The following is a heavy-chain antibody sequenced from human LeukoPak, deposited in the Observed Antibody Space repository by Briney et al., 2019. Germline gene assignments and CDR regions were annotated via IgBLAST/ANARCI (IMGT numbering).Heavy chain of an antibody. Sequence: PSQTLSLTCTVSGGSISSGGYYWSWIRQPPGKGLEWIGYIYYSGSTNYNPSLKSRVTISVDTSKNQFSLKLSSVTAADTAVYYCARHPIPEERWLQLLWFDPWGQGTLVTVSS. D-gene: IGHD5-24*01. V-gene: IGHV4-61*08. CDR1: GGSISSGGYY. J-gene: IGHJ5*02. CDR2: IYYSGST. CDR3: ARHPIPEERWLQLLWFDP.